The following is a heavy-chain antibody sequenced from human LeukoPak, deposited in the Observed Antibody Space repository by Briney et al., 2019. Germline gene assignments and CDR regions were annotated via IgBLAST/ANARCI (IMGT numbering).Heavy chain of an antibody. CDR2: MNPNSGNT. D-gene: IGHD3-22*01. CDR3: ARGYYYDSSGYLAQGDY. CDR1: GYTFTSYD. Sequence: ASVKVSCKASGYTFTSYDINWVRQATGQGLEWMGWMNPNSGNTGYAQKFQGRVTMTRNTSISTAYMELSSLRSEDTAVYYCARGYYYDSSGYLAQGDYWGQGTLVTVSS. J-gene: IGHJ4*02. V-gene: IGHV1-8*01.